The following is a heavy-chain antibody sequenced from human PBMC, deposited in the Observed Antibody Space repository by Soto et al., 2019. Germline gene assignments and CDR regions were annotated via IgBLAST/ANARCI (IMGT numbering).Heavy chain of an antibody. CDR1: GGSIISYY. D-gene: IGHD6-13*01. CDR2: IYYSGST. Sequence: SETLSLTCTVSGGSIISYYWIFIRQPPGKGLEWIVYIYYSGSTNYNPSLKSRVTISVDTSKNQFSLKLSSVTAADTAVYYCARYSSSWLYYFDYWGQGTLVTVSS. CDR3: ARYSSSWLYYFDY. V-gene: IGHV4-59*01. J-gene: IGHJ4*02.